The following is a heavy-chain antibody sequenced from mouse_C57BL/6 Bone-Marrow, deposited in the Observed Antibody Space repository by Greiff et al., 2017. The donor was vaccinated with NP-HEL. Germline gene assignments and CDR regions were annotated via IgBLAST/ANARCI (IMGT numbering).Heavy chain of an antibody. CDR2: ISDGGSYT. J-gene: IGHJ3*01. CDR3: ARDYGSSSFAY. CDR1: GFTFSSYA. Sequence: EVQRVESGGGLVKPGGSLKLSCAASGFTFSSYAMSWVRQTPEKRLEWVATISDGGSYTYYPDNVKGRFTISRDNAKNNLYLQMSHLKSEDTAMYYCARDYGSSSFAYWGQGTLVTVSA. D-gene: IGHD1-1*01. V-gene: IGHV5-4*01.